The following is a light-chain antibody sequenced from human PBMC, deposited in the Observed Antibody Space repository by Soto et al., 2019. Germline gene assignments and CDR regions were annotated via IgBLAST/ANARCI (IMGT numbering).Light chain of an antibody. V-gene: IGKV3-15*01. Sequence: EIVMTQSPATLSVSPGERVTLSCLASASISRNLAWYQQKPGQAPRLLIYGASSRDTGVPARFSGGGSGTEFTLTISSLQSEDSAVYFCQQYMNWPPLTFGPGTKVDV. J-gene: IGKJ3*01. CDR1: ASISRN. CDR2: GAS. CDR3: QQYMNWPPLT.